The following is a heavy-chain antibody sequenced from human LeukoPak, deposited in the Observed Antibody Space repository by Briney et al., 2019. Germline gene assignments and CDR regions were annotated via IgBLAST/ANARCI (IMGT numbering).Heavy chain of an antibody. Sequence: GASVKVSCKASGYTFTGYYMHWVRQAPGQGLEWMGWINPNSGGTNYAQKFQGRVTMTRDTSISTAYMELSRLRSGDTAVYYCASPLGSGYYGPGGWGQGTLVTVSS. D-gene: IGHD3-22*01. J-gene: IGHJ4*02. V-gene: IGHV1-2*02. CDR3: ASPLGSGYYGPGG. CDR2: INPNSGGT. CDR1: GYTFTGYY.